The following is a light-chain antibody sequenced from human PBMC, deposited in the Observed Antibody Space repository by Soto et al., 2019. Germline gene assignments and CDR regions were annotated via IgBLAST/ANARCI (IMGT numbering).Light chain of an antibody. CDR1: NANIGNNF. J-gene: IGLJ1*01. V-gene: IGLV1-47*02. CDR3: VAWDDSLSGLV. CDR2: SND. Sequence: QLVLTQPPSASGTPGQRVTISCSGRNANIGNNFVCWYQQLPGTAPKLLMYSNDQRPSGVPARFSGSNSGTSASLAISGLGSEDEADYYCVAWDDSLSGLVFGTGTKLTVL.